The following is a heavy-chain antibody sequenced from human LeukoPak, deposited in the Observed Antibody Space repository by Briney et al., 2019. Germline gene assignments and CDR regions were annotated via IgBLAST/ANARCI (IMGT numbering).Heavy chain of an antibody. CDR1: GFTFSGYW. Sequence: PGGSLRLSCAASGFTFSGYWMHWVRQAPGPGLVWVSRINSDRSTTSYADSVMGRFTISRDNAKNTLYLQMNSLRAEDTAVYYCARVIYSGWQGELSDWGQGTLVTVSS. J-gene: IGHJ4*02. CDR3: ARVIYSGWQGELSD. V-gene: IGHV3-74*01. CDR2: INSDRSTT. D-gene: IGHD6-19*01.